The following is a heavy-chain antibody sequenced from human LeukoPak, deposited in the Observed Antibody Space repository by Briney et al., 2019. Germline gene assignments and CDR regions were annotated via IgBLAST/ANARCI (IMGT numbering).Heavy chain of an antibody. J-gene: IGHJ4*02. CDR1: GDSISSSHW. Sequence: SETLSLTCAVSGDSISSSHWWSWVRQSPGKGLEWIGEIYHSGSTNYNPSLKSRVTISVDTSKNQFSLKLSSVTAADTAVYYCARSVATSRTPFDYWGQGTLVTVSS. V-gene: IGHV4-4*02. CDR3: ARSVATSRTPFDY. D-gene: IGHD5-12*01. CDR2: IYHSGST.